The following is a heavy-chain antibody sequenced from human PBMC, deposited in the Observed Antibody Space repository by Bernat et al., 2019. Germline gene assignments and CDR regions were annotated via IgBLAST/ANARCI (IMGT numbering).Heavy chain of an antibody. CDR1: GGSISSSNW. CDR2: ISHRGST. J-gene: IGHJ4*02. Sequence: QVQLQESGPGLVKPSGTLSLTCAVSGGSISSSNWWSWVRQSPGKGLEWIGEISHRGSTNYNPSVMSRVTISLDKSKNQFSLKLNSVTAADTAVYYCARDLRDYDGSDYYPYYFECWGQGTLVTVSS. V-gene: IGHV4-4*02. D-gene: IGHD3-22*01. CDR3: ARDLRDYDGSDYYPYYFEC.